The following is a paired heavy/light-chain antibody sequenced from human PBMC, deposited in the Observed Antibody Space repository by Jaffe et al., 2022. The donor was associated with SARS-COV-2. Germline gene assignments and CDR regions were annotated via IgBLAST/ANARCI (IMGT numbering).Light chain of an antibody. Sequence: QSVLTQPPSASGTPGQRVTISCSGSSSNIGGNTVNWYQQLPGMAPKLLIYSSNQRPSGVPDRFSGSKSGTSASLAISGLQSEDEADYYCASWDDSLNGRNWVFGGGTKLTVL. CDR1: SSNIGGNT. J-gene: IGLJ3*02. CDR3: ASWDDSLNGRNWV. V-gene: IGLV1-44*01. CDR2: SSN.
Heavy chain of an antibody. D-gene: IGHD5-12*01. V-gene: IGHV4-61*02. CDR1: DDSISSGNYY. J-gene: IGHJ6*02. Sequence: QVQLQESGPGLVKPSQTLSLTCTVSDDSISSGNYYWSWIRQPAGKGLEWIGRIYTSGTTKYNPSLKSRVTMSIDTSKNQFSLKLTSVTAADTAVYYCVRRGTGWLQVGGGVDVWGQGTTVTVSS. CDR2: IYTSGTT. CDR3: VRRGTGWLQVGGGVDV.